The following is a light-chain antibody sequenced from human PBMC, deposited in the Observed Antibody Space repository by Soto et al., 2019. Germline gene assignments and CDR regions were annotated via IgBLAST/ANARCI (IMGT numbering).Light chain of an antibody. J-gene: IGKJ5*01. CDR1: QSFRGL. CDR2: AAY. Sequence: EVVLTQSPVTLSLSPGERATLSCRASQSFRGLLAWYQQKPGQATRLLIYAAYNRATGIPPRFSGSGSGTDFTLTISSLAPEDSAVYYCQQRHMWPITFGQGTRLEIK. CDR3: QQRHMWPIT. V-gene: IGKV3-11*01.